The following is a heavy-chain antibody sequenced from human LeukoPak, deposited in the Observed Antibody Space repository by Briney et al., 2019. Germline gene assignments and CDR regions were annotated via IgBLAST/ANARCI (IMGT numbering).Heavy chain of an antibody. Sequence: RGESLKISCKGSGYSFTSYWIGWVRQMPGKGLEWMGIIYPGDSDTRYSPSFQGQVTISADKSISTAYLQWSSLKASDTAMYYCARHRPDDIMENDMDVWGQGTTVTVSS. V-gene: IGHV5-51*01. CDR3: ARHRPDDIMENDMDV. J-gene: IGHJ6*02. CDR1: GYSFTSYW. CDR2: IYPGDSDT. D-gene: IGHD3-16*01.